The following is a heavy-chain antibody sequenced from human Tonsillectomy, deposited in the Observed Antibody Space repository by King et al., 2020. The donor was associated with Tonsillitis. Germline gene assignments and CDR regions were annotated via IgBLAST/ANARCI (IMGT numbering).Heavy chain of an antibody. CDR3: ARGGGTGTTPLDY. Sequence: VQLPQWGAGLLKPSETLSRICAVYGGSFSGYYWSWIRQPPGKGLEWIGEINHSGSTNYNPSLKCRVTISVDTSKNQFSLKLSSVTAADTAVYFCARGGGTGTTPLDYWGQGSLVTVSS. V-gene: IGHV4-34*01. D-gene: IGHD1-1*01. CDR2: INHSGST. CDR1: GGSFSGYY. J-gene: IGHJ4*02.